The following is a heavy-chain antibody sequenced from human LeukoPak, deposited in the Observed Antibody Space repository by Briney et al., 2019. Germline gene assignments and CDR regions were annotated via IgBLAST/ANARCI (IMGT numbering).Heavy chain of an antibody. V-gene: IGHV3-23*01. CDR1: GFTFRSYV. CDR2: ISGSGGST. J-gene: IGHJ2*01. Sequence: PGGSLRFSCVASGFTFRSYVMSWVRQAPGKGLEWVSGISGSGGSTYYADSVRGRFTISRDTSKNTLYLQMNNLRAEDTALYYCAKEIGGSYYWYFDLWGRGTLVTVSS. D-gene: IGHD1-26*01. CDR3: AKEIGGSYYWYFDL.